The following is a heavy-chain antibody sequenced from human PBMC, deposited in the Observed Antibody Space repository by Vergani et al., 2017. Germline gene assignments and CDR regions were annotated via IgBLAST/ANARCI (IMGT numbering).Heavy chain of an antibody. CDR2: INHSGST. V-gene: IGHV4-34*01. J-gene: IGHJ5*02. Sequence: QVQLQQWGAGLLKPSETLSLTCAVYGGSFTGYYWSWIRQPPGKGLEWIGEINHSGSTNYNPSLKSRVTISVDTSKNQFSLKLSSVTAADTAVYYCARGLPPPAGSRFSVAPPIKGGRFDPGGQGTLVIVSS. CDR1: GGSFTGYY. CDR3: ARGLPPPAGSRFSVAPPIKGGRFDP. D-gene: IGHD6-13*01.